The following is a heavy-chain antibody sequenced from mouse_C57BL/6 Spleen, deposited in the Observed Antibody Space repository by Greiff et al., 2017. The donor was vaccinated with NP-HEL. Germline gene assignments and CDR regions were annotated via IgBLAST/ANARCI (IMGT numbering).Heavy chain of an antibody. CDR2: IYPSDSET. Sequence: QVQLQQPGAELVRPGSSVKLSCKASGYTFTSYWMAWVKQRPGQGLEWIGNIYPSDSETHYNQKFKDKATLTVDKSSSTAYMQLSSLTSEDSAVYYCARAPRDWDVGDFDYWGQGTTLTVSS. D-gene: IGHD4-1*01. CDR3: ARAPRDWDVGDFDY. J-gene: IGHJ2*01. V-gene: IGHV1-61*01. CDR1: GYTFTSYW.